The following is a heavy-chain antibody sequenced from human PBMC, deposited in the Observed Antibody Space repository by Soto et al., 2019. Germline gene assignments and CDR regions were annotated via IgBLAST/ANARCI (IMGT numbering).Heavy chain of an antibody. CDR3: ARRGSYCSGGSCYSKSFDY. V-gene: IGHV5-51*01. CDR1: GYSFTSYW. D-gene: IGHD2-15*01. J-gene: IGHJ4*02. Sequence: GESLKISCKGSGYSFTSYWIGWVRQMPGKGLEWMGIIYPGDSDTRYSPSFQGQVTISADKSISTAYLQWSSLKASDTAMYYCARRGSYCSGGSCYSKSFDYWGQGTLVTVSS. CDR2: IYPGDSDT.